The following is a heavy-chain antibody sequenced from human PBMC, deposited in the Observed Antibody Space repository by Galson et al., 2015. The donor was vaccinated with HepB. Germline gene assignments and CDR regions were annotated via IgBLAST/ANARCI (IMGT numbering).Heavy chain of an antibody. J-gene: IGHJ4*02. CDR3: ARDLSLGEFFDY. CDR1: GFTFSSYG. V-gene: IGHV3-33*01. CDR2: IWYDGSNK. Sequence: SLRLSCAASGFTFSSYGMHWVRQAPGKGLEWVAVIWYDGSNKYYADSVKGRFTISRDNSKNTLYLQMNSLRAEDTAVYYCARDLSLGEFFDYWGQGTLVTVSS. D-gene: IGHD3-10*01.